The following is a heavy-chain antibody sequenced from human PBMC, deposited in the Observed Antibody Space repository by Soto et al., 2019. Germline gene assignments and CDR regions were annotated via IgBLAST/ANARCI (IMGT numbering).Heavy chain of an antibody. CDR3: TRGRGCRSSSCYIFDY. V-gene: IGHV3-49*04. CDR2: IRSKAYGATT. D-gene: IGHD2-2*01. CDR1: GITFGDYG. J-gene: IGHJ4*02. Sequence: GGSLRLSCTTSGITFGDYGMSWVRQAPGKGLEWVGFIRSKAYGATTEFAASVKGRFTISRDDSKDIAYLQMNSLKSEDTAVYYCTRGRGCRSSSCYIFDYWGQGTLVTVSS.